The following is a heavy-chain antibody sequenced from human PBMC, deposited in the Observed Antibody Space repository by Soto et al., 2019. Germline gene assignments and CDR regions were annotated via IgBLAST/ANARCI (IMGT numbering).Heavy chain of an antibody. D-gene: IGHD5-18*01. CDR1: GFTFSSDD. CDR3: AKERGSSYAGD. J-gene: IGHJ4*02. CDR2: ISGSGAKT. V-gene: IGHV3-23*01. Sequence: EVQLLESGGGLVQPGGSLRLSCVASGFTFSSDDMSWVCQAPGKGLEWVSAISGSGAKTYYADSVKGRFTISRDNSKKTLYLQMNSLSAEDTAVYYCAKERGSSYAGDWGQGTLVTVSS.